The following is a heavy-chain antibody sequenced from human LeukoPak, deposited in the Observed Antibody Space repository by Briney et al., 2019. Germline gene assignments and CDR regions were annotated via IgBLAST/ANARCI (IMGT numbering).Heavy chain of an antibody. CDR1: GYTFTGYY. D-gene: IGHD1-26*01. J-gene: IGHJ4*02. CDR2: INPNSGGT. CDR3: ARVAQSDRWEFIGSYYFDS. V-gene: IGHV1-2*02. Sequence: GASVKVTCKASGYTFTGYYMHWVRQAPGQGLEWMGWINPNSGGTNYAQKFQGRVTMSRDTSITTAYMEVSRVKSDDTAVYYCARVAQSDRWEFIGSYYFDSWGQGTLVTVSS.